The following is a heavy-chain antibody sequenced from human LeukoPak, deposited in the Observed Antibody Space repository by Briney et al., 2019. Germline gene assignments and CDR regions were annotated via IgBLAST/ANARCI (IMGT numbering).Heavy chain of an antibody. CDR1: GGSISHYY. CDR3: ARDPCSSTSCYSLFDF. Sequence: SETLSLTCTVSGGSISHYYWSWIRQPPGKGLEWIGCIYYSGSANYNPSLKSRVTMSVATSKNQFSLKLSSVTATDTAVYYCARDPCSSTSCYSLFDFWGQGTLVTVSS. V-gene: IGHV4-59*01. J-gene: IGHJ4*02. D-gene: IGHD2-2*01. CDR2: IYYSGSA.